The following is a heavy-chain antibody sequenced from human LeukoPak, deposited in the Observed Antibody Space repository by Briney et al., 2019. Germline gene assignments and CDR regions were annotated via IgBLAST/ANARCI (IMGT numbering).Heavy chain of an antibody. Sequence: GRSLRLSCAASGFTFSSYAMSWVRQAPGKGLEWVSAISGSGGSTYYADSVKGRFTISRDNSKNTLYLQMNSLRAEDTAVYYCAKAVVPAAIPYYFDYWGQGTLVTVSS. CDR1: GFTFSSYA. V-gene: IGHV3-23*01. CDR3: AKAVVPAAIPYYFDY. CDR2: ISGSGGST. J-gene: IGHJ4*02. D-gene: IGHD2-2*01.